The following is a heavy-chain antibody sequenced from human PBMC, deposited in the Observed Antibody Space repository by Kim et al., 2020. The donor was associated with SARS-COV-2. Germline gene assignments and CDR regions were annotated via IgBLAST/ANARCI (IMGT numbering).Heavy chain of an antibody. D-gene: IGHD6-19*01. Sequence: SETLSLTCTVSGGSISSYYWNWIRQPPGKGLEWIGFIYYSGTTNYNPSLKSRVTISVDTSKNQFSLKLSSVTAADTAVYYCAGITSGWPRGWFDPWGQGTLVSVSS. CDR3: AGITSGWPRGWFDP. J-gene: IGHJ5*02. CDR1: GGSISSYY. CDR2: IYYSGTT. V-gene: IGHV4-59*01.